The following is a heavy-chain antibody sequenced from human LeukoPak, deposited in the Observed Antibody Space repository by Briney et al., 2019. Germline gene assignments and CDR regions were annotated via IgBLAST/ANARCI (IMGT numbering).Heavy chain of an antibody. CDR3: ASSPEWLVYYYGMDV. Sequence: GGSLRLSCAASGFTFSSYSMNWVRQAPGKGLEWVSYISSSSSTIYYADSVKGRFTISRDNAKNTLYLQMNSLRAEDTAVYYCASSPEWLVYYYGMDVWGQGTTVTVSS. CDR1: GFTFSSYS. V-gene: IGHV3-48*04. D-gene: IGHD3-3*01. J-gene: IGHJ6*02. CDR2: ISSSSSTI.